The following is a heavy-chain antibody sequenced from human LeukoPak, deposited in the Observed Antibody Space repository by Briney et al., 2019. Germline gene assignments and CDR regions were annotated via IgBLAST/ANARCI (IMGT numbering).Heavy chain of an antibody. CDR1: GFTFSSYE. J-gene: IGHJ4*02. D-gene: IGHD3-16*01. V-gene: IGHV3-48*03. CDR2: ISSSGSTI. Sequence: GESLKISCAASGFTFSSYEMNWVRQAPGKGLEWVSYISSSGSTIYYADSVKGRFTISRDNAKNSLYLQMNSLRAEDTAVYYYARDGGEGLRLGDPSPRGYFDYWGQGTLVTVSS. CDR3: ARDGGEGLRLGDPSPRGYFDY.